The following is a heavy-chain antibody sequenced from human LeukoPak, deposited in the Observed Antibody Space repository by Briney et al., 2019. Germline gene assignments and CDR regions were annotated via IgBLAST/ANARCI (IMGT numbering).Heavy chain of an antibody. Sequence: GGSLRLSCTASGFTFGDYAMSWVRQAPGKGLEWVASIKQDGSEKYYVDSVKGRFTISRDNAKNSLYLQMNSLRAEDTAVYYCARWLALDYWGQGTLVTVSS. J-gene: IGHJ4*02. CDR2: IKQDGSEK. D-gene: IGHD6-19*01. CDR3: ARWLALDY. CDR1: GFTFGDYA. V-gene: IGHV3-7*01.